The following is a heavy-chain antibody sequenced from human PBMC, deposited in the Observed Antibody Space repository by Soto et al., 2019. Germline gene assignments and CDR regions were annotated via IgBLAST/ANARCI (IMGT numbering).Heavy chain of an antibody. J-gene: IGHJ5*02. CDR3: ARGLSSSLKWFDP. Sequence: QVQLVESGGGLVKPEGSLRLSCAASGFTFSDYYISWIRQAPGKGLEWVSYISSSANSKQYADSVKGRFTISKDNGKNSVYLQMNSLRADDTAIYYCARGLSSSLKWFDPWGQGTLVTVSS. CDR1: GFTFSDYY. CDR2: ISSSANSK. V-gene: IGHV3-11*01. D-gene: IGHD6-6*01.